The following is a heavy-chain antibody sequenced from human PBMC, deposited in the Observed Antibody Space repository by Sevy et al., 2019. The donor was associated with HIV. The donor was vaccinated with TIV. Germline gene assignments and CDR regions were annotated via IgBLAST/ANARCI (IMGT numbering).Heavy chain of an antibody. CDR1: GFTFSSYE. J-gene: IGHJ4*02. CDR2: ISNSGTTI. CDR3: ARDLPPSATTVAHFDY. Sequence: GGSLRLSCAASGFTFSSYEMNWVRQAPGKGLEWVSYISNSGTTISYSDSVRGRFSISRDNARNSLYLQMNSLRAEDTAVYYCARDLPPSATTVAHFDYWDQGTLVTVSS. D-gene: IGHD4-17*01. V-gene: IGHV3-48*03.